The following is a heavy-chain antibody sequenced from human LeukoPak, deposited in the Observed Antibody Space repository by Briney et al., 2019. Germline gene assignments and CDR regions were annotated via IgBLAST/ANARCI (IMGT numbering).Heavy chain of an antibody. V-gene: IGHV3-23*01. D-gene: IGHD3-3*01. J-gene: IGHJ5*02. CDR2: ISGSGGST. CDR3: AKDLEYYDFWSGSPWGWFDP. CDR1: GFTFGSYA. Sequence: GGSLRLSCAASGFTFGSYAMSWVRQAPGKGLEWVSAISGSGGSTYYADSVKGRFTISRDNSKNTLYLQMNSLRAEDTAVYYCAKDLEYYDFWSGSPWGWFDPWGQGTLVTVSS.